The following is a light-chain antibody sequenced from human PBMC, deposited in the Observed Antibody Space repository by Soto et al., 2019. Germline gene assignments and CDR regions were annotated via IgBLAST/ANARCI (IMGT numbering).Light chain of an antibody. CDR1: QSVTSNY. J-gene: IGKJ1*01. V-gene: IGKV3-20*01. Sequence: EIVLTQSPGTLSLSPGERATLSCRASQSVTSNYLAWYQQKPGQAPRLFIYGVSSRATGIPDRFSGSGSGTDFTLTISRLEPEDFAVYYCQQYGSSRTFDQGTKVEIK. CDR2: GVS. CDR3: QQYGSSRT.